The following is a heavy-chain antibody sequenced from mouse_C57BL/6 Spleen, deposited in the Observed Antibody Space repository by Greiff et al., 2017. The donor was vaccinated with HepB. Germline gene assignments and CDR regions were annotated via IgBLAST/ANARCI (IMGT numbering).Heavy chain of an antibody. V-gene: IGHV1-53*01. CDR3: ARAGGERGFAY. J-gene: IGHJ3*01. CDR2: INPSNGGT. Sequence: QVQLQQPGTELVKPGASVKLSCKASGYTFTSYWMHWVKQRPGQGLEWIGNINPSNGGTNYNEKLKSKATLTVDKSSSTAYMQLSSLTSEDSAGYDCARAGGERGFAYWGQGTLVTVSA. CDR1: GYTFTSYW.